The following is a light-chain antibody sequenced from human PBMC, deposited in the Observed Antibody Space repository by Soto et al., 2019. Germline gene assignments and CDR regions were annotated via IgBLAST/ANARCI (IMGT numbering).Light chain of an antibody. CDR3: QQYGSSPLT. Sequence: IVLTPSPATLSLSPCSIAPLSCLASQSVSSSYVAWYQQKPGQAPRLLIYGASSRATGIPDRFSGSGSGTDFTLTISRLEPEDFAVYSCQQYGSSPLTFGPGTKVDIK. J-gene: IGKJ3*01. CDR1: QSVSSSY. V-gene: IGKV3-20*01. CDR2: GAS.